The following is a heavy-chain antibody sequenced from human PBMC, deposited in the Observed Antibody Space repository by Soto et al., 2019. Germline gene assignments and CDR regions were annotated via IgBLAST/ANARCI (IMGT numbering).Heavy chain of an antibody. CDR1: GYTFRSYG. D-gene: IGHD4-4*01. Sequence: GASVKVSCKASGYTFRSYGISWVRQAPGQGPEWMGWISGYNGNTHYPQEFQGKVTMTTDTSTSTACMELRSLRSDDTAVYYCAKADSNYAGRFSYYYMDVWGNGTLVTVSS. CDR3: AKADSNYAGRFSYYYMDV. CDR2: ISGYNGNT. V-gene: IGHV1-18*01. J-gene: IGHJ6*03.